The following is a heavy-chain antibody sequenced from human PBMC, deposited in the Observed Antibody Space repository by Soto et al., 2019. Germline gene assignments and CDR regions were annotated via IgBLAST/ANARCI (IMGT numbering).Heavy chain of an antibody. D-gene: IGHD3-10*01. Sequence: PGGSLRLSCAASGFTFSTYAMIWVRQAPGKGLEWVSVITGSGGSTYYADSVKGRFTISRDNAKNSLYLQMNSLRAEDTAVYYCAGVPPPGGWFGELDAPDYYYYYGMDVWGQGTTVTVSS. CDR1: GFTFSTYA. CDR3: AGVPPPGGWFGELDAPDYYYYYGMDV. CDR2: ITGSGGST. V-gene: IGHV3-23*01. J-gene: IGHJ6*02.